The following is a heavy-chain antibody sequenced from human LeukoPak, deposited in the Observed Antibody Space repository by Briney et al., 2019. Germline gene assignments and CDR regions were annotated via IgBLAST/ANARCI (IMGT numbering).Heavy chain of an antibody. D-gene: IGHD5-18*01. J-gene: IGHJ4*02. CDR3: ARDLRGYSYGRSPFDY. CDR1: GFTFSSYS. Sequence: GGSLRLSCAASGFTFSSYSMNWVRQAPGKGLEWVSYISSSSSTIYYADSVKGRFTISRDNAKNSLYLQMNSLRAEDRAVYYCARDLRGYSYGRSPFDYWGQGTLVTVSS. V-gene: IGHV3-48*01. CDR2: ISSSSSTI.